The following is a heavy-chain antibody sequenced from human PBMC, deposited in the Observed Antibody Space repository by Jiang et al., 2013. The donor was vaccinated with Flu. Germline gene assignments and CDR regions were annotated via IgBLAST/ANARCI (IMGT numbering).Heavy chain of an antibody. V-gene: IGHV3-30*18. CDR2: ISYDGSNK. D-gene: IGHD2-8*01. CDR3: AKVRRAVLYGMDV. J-gene: IGHJ6*02. CDR1: GFTFSSYG. Sequence: CAASGFTFSSYGMHWVRQAPGKGLEWVAVISYDGSNKYYADSVKGRFTISRDNSKNTLYLQMNSLRAEDTAVYYCAKVRRAVLYGMDVWGQGTTVTVSS.